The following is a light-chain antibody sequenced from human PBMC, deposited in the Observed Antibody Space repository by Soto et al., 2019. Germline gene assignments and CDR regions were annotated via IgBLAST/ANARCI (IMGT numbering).Light chain of an antibody. CDR2: KAS. J-gene: IGKJ2*01. V-gene: IGKV1-5*03. Sequence: DIQMTQSPSTLSTSVGDRVTITCRASESISSWLAWYQQKPGKAPKLLIYKASSLESGVPSRFSGSGSGTEFTLTISSLQPDDFATYYCQQYNSYPYTFGQGTKLEIK. CDR1: ESISSW. CDR3: QQYNSYPYT.